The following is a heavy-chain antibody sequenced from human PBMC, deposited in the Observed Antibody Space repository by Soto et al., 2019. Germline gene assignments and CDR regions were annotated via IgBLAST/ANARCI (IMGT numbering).Heavy chain of an antibody. CDR2: IKQDGSEK. D-gene: IGHD6-19*01. CDR1: GFTFSSSW. V-gene: IGHV3-7*01. Sequence: EVQLVESGAGLVQPGGSLRLSCAASGFTFSSSWMSWVRQAPGKGLEWVANIKQDGSEKYYVDSVKGRFTISRDNAKNSLYLQMNSLRAEETAVYFCARYSSGWYDWFDPWGQGTLVTVSS. CDR3: ARYSSGWYDWFDP. J-gene: IGHJ5*02.